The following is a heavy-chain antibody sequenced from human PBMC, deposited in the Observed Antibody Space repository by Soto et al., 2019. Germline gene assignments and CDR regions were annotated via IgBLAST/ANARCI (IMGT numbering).Heavy chain of an antibody. Sequence: SETLSLTCTVSGGSMSPNYWSWFRQPPGRGLEWVGYIYYAGSTSYTPSLKSRFTISLETSKSHFSLRLSSVIAADTAVYFCARLGFYYQSLDPWGPGTLVTVPQ. CDR1: GGSMSPNY. V-gene: IGHV4-59*08. CDR2: IYYAGST. CDR3: ARLGFYYQSLDP. D-gene: IGHD3-22*01. J-gene: IGHJ5*02.